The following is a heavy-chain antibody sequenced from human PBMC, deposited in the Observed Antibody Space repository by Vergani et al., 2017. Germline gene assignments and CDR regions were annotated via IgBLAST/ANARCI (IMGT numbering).Heavy chain of an antibody. Sequence: EVQLLESGGGLVQPGGSLRLSCAASGFTFSSYAMSWVRQAPGKGLEWVSGLSGSGGSTYYAESVKGRFTMSRDNSKNTLYLQMNSLRVEDTAVYYCASSEIFGGIKWGQGTLVTVSS. CDR3: ASSEIFGGIK. CDR2: LSGSGGST. V-gene: IGHV3-23*01. J-gene: IGHJ4*02. D-gene: IGHD3-3*01. CDR1: GFTFSSYA.